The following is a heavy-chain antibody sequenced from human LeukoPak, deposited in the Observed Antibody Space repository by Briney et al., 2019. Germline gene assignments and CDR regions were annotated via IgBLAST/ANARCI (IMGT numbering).Heavy chain of an antibody. CDR2: INHSGST. CDR3: ARRPLRRLTGYYRYYFDY. D-gene: IGHD3-9*01. V-gene: IGHV4-4*02. Sequence: SGTLSLTCAVSGGSISSSNWWSWVRQPPGEGLEWIGEINHSGSTNYNPSLKSRVTISVDTSKNQFSLKLSSVTAADTAVYYCARRPLRRLTGYYRYYFDYWGQGTLVTVSS. J-gene: IGHJ4*02. CDR1: GGSISSSNW.